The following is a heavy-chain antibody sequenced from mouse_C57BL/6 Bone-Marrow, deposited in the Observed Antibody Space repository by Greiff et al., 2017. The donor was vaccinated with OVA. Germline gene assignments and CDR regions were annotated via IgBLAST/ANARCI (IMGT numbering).Heavy chain of an antibody. J-gene: IGHJ4*01. CDR3: ASPLRRRPYYYAMDY. Sequence: VQLQQSGPELVKPGASVKISCKASGYSFTGYYMNWVKQSPEKSLEWIGEINPSTGGTTYNQKFKAKATLTVDKSSSTAYMQHKSLTSEDSAVYYCASPLRRRPYYYAMDYWGQGTSVTVSS. CDR2: INPSTGGT. D-gene: IGHD2-12*01. V-gene: IGHV1-42*01. CDR1: GYSFTGYY.